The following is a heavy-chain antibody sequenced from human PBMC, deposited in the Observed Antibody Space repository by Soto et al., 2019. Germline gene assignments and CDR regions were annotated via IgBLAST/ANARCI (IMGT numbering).Heavy chain of an antibody. V-gene: IGHV3-23*01. D-gene: IGHD5-12*01. CDR1: GFTFSSYA. CDR3: AKFEYGYLNPGDY. Sequence: EVQLLESGGGLVQPGGSLRLSCAASGFTFSSYAMSWVRQAPGKGLEWVSAISGSGGSTYYADSVKGRFTISRDNSKNTLYLQMNSLRAEDTAVYYCAKFEYGYLNPGDYWGQETLVTVSS. J-gene: IGHJ4*02. CDR2: ISGSGGST.